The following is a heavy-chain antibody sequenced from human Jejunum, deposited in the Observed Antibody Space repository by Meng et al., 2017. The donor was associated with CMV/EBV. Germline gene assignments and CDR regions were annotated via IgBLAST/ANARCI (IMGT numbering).Heavy chain of an antibody. CDR1: GYTFTGFY. V-gene: IGHV1-2*06. CDR3: VRGLGVASTF. CDR2: INTHSGDT. J-gene: IGHJ4*02. Sequence: KVSCMASGYTFTGFYMHWVRQAPGPGLEWMGRINTHSGDTNYAQKFQGRVTMTRDASISTAYLDLSRLTSDDTAVYYCVRGLGVASTFWGQGTLVTVSS. D-gene: IGHD5-12*01.